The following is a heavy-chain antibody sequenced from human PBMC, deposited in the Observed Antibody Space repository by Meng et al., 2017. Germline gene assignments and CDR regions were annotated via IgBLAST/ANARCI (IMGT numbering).Heavy chain of an antibody. Sequence: QVQLQESGPGLVTPSQTLSLTCTVSGGSISSGDYYWSWIRQPPGRGLEWIGYIYYSGSTYYNPSLKSRLTISVDTSKKQFSLKLTSVTAADTAVYYCARGPLITMIEVWGQGTLVTVSS. CDR1: GGSISSGDYY. V-gene: IGHV4-30-4*01. CDR2: IYYSGST. D-gene: IGHD3-22*01. CDR3: ARGPLITMIEV. J-gene: IGHJ4*02.